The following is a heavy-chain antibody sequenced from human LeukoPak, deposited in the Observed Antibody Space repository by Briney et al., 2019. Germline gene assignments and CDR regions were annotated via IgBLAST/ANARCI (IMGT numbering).Heavy chain of an antibody. CDR2: ISSSSSTI. CDR3: ARDRTPTKWELLGWFDP. CDR1: GFTFSSYA. J-gene: IGHJ5*02. D-gene: IGHD1-26*01. V-gene: IGHV3-48*04. Sequence: GGSLRLSCAASGFTFSSYAMSWVRQAPGKGLEWVSYISSSSSTIYYADSVKGRFTISRDNAKNSLYLQMNSLRAEDTAVYYCARDRTPTKWELLGWFDPWGQGTLVTVSS.